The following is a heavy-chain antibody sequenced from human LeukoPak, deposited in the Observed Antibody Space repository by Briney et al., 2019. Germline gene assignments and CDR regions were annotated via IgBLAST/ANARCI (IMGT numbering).Heavy chain of an antibody. CDR3: ARDDDFYPFDY. J-gene: IGHJ4*02. D-gene: IGHD3-3*01. V-gene: IGHV4-34*01. CDR1: GVSFSGYY. Sequence: PSETLSCTCAGYGVSFSGYYWSWLRQPPGNGLEWIGEINHSGSTNYNPSLKSRVTISVDTSKNQFSLKLSSVSAADTAVYYCARDDDFYPFDYWGQGALVTVSS. CDR2: INHSGST.